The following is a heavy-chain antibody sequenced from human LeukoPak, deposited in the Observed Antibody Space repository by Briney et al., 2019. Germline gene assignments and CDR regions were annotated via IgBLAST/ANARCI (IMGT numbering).Heavy chain of an antibody. D-gene: IGHD5-12*01. V-gene: IGHV3-30-3*01. CDR2: ISYDGSNK. CDR3: ARGTYGAYDLIDY. Sequence: GGSLRLSCAASGFTFSSYAMHWVRQAPGKGLEWVAVISYDGSNKYYADSVKGRFTIARDNAKNTLYLQMNSLRAEDTAVYYCARGTYGAYDLIDYWGQGSLVTVSS. J-gene: IGHJ4*02. CDR1: GFTFSSYA.